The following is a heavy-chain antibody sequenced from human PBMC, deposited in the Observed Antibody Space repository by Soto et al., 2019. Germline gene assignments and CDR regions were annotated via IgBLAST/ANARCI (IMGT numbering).Heavy chain of an antibody. CDR2: SFNSGSA. V-gene: IGHV4-4*08. CDR3: ARISGLPVDFDF. CDR1: GVSISRHY. D-gene: IGHD3-10*01. Sequence: SETLSLTCNVSGVSISRHYWSWIRQPPGKGLEWIGFSFNSGSAKYNPSLQSRVTISVDTSKNQFSLKLNSVTAADTAVYYCARISGLPVDFDFWGQGTLVTVSS. J-gene: IGHJ4*02.